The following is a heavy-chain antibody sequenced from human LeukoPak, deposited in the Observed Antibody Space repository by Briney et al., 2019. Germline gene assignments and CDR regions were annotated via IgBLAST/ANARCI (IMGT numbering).Heavy chain of an antibody. CDR2: FDPEDGET. CDR1: GYTLTELS. V-gene: IGHV1-24*01. J-gene: IGHJ4*02. D-gene: IGHD5-18*01. CDR3: AYGRDTAMVTLDY. Sequence: ASVKVSCKVSGYTLTELSMHWVRQAPGKGLEWMGGFDPEDGETIYAQKFQGRVTMTRDTSISTAYMELSRLRSDDTAVYYCAYGRDTAMVTLDYWGQGTLVTVSS.